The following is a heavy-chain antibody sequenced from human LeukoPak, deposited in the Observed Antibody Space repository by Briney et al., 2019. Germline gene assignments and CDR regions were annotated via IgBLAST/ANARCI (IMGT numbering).Heavy chain of an antibody. D-gene: IGHD1-7*01. CDR1: GFTFSSYW. CDR3: AKVSITGTTFYGMDV. J-gene: IGHJ6*02. V-gene: IGHV3-23*01. CDR2: ISSSGGTT. Sequence: GGSLRLSCAASGFTFSSYWMHWVRQAPGKGLEWVSAISSSGGTTYYADSVKGRFTTSKDNSKNTLYLQMNSLRAEDTAVYYCAKVSITGTTFYGMDVWGQGTTVTVSS.